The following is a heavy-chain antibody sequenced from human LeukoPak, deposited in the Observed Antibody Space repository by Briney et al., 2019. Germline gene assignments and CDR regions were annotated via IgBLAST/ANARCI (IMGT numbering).Heavy chain of an antibody. CDR3: ARGRGYSYDTDY. D-gene: IGHD5-18*01. Sequence: GGSLRLSCAASGFTFGSYSMKWVRQAPGKGLEWVSYISSSGSTIYYAESVKGRFTISRGNAKNSLYLQVNSLRAEDTAVYYCARGRGYSYDTDYWGQGTLVTVSS. V-gene: IGHV3-48*01. CDR2: ISSSGSTI. J-gene: IGHJ4*02. CDR1: GFTFGSYS.